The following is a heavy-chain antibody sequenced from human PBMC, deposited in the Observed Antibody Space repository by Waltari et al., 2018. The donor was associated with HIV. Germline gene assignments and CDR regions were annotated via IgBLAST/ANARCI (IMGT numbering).Heavy chain of an antibody. CDR2: IYYSGST. CDR1: GGSISSSSYY. CDR3: ARPNRRITMVRGGSGDAFDI. Sequence: QLQLQESGPGLVKPSETLSLTCTVSGGSISSSSYYWGWIRPPPGKRLEWIGSIYYSGSTYYNPSLKSRVTISVDTSKNQFSLKLSSVTAADTAVYYCARPNRRITMVRGGSGDAFDIWGQGTMVTVSS. V-gene: IGHV4-39*01. D-gene: IGHD3-10*01. J-gene: IGHJ3*02.